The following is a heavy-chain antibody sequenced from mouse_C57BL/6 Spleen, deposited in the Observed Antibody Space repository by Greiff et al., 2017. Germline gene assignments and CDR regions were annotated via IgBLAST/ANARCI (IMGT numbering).Heavy chain of an antibody. CDR2: ISSGGSYT. CDR1: GFTFSSYG. V-gene: IGHV5-6*01. J-gene: IGHJ1*03. CDR3: ARRGRRDWYFDV. Sequence: EVQLQESGGDLVKPGGSLKLSCAASGFTFSSYGMSWVRQTPDKRLEWVATISSGGSYTYYPDSVKGRFTISRDNAKNTLYLQMSSLKSEDTAMYYCARRGRRDWYFDVWGTGTTVTVSS.